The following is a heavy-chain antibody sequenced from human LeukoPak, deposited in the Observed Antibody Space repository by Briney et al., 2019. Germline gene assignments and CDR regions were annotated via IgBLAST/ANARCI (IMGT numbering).Heavy chain of an antibody. CDR3: ARRQPWKYYYYMDA. V-gene: IGHV4-34*01. CDR1: GGSFSGYY. Sequence: PSETLSLTCAVYGGSFSGYYWSWIRQPPGKGLEWIGEINHSGSTNYNPSLKSRVTISVDTSKNQFSLKLSSVTAADTAVYYCARRQPWKYYYYMDAWGKGTTVTVSS. D-gene: IGHD1-1*01. CDR2: INHSGST. J-gene: IGHJ6*03.